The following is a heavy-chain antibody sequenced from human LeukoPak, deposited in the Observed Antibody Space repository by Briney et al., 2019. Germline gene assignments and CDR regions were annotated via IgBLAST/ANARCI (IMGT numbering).Heavy chain of an antibody. CDR1: GFTFSSYS. V-gene: IGHV3-21*04. Sequence: SGGSLRLSCAASGFTFSSYSMNWVRQAPGKGLEWVSSISSSSSYIYYADSVRGRFTISRDNSRNTVYLQMNSLRAEDTAVYYCAKDDRWLQFCCWGQGTLVTVSA. J-gene: IGHJ4*02. CDR3: AKDDRWLQFCC. D-gene: IGHD5-24*01. CDR2: ISSSSSYI.